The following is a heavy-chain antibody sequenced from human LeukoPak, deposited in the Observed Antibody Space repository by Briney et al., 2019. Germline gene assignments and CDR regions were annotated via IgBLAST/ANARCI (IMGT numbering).Heavy chain of an antibody. J-gene: IGHJ3*02. CDR1: GYTFTGYY. Sequence: ASVKVSCKASGYTFTGYYMHWVRQAPGQGLEWMGWINPNSGGTNYAQKFQGRVTMTRDTSISTAYMELSRLRSDDTAVYYCASDNYYGSGRYFDAFDIWGQGTMVTVSS. CDR2: INPNSGGT. CDR3: ASDNYYGSGRYFDAFDI. V-gene: IGHV1-2*02. D-gene: IGHD3-10*01.